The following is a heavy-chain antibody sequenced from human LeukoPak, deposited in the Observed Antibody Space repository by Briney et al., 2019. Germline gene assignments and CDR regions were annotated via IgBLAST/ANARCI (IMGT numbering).Heavy chain of an antibody. CDR3: ARVSWGSSSPGVFDY. V-gene: IGHV3-48*03. Sequence: GGSLRLSCAASGFTFSSYEMNWVRQAPGKGREWVSYSSSSGSTIYYADSVKGRFTISRDNAKNSLYLQMNSLRAEDTAVYYCARVSWGSSSPGVFDYWGQGTLVTVSS. CDR2: SSSSGSTI. D-gene: IGHD6-6*01. CDR1: GFTFSSYE. J-gene: IGHJ4*02.